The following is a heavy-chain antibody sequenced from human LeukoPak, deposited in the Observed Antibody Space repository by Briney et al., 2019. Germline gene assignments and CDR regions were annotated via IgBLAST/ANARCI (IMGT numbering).Heavy chain of an antibody. Sequence: GGSLRLSCVASGFTFSNYWMSWVRQAPGKGLEWVANINQNGSERYYVDSVEGQFTISRDNAKNSLYLQMNSLRVEDTAVYYCAAYDDYGLQFWGQGALVTVSS. CDR1: GFTFSNYW. CDR2: INQNGSER. CDR3: AAYDDYGLQF. D-gene: IGHD4-17*01. V-gene: IGHV3-7*01. J-gene: IGHJ4*02.